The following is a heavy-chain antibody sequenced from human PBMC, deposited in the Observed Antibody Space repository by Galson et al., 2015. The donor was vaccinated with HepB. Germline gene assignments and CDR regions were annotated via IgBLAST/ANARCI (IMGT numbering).Heavy chain of an antibody. CDR2: INSDGSST. CDR1: GFTFGTYW. V-gene: IGHV3-74*01. Sequence: SLRLSCAASGFTFGTYWMHWVRQAPGKGLVWVSRINSDGSSTTYADSVKGRFTISRDNAKNTLYLQMNSLRAEDTAVYYCARNGTDYYSGMDVWGQGTTVTVSS. J-gene: IGHJ6*02. CDR3: ARNGTDYYSGMDV.